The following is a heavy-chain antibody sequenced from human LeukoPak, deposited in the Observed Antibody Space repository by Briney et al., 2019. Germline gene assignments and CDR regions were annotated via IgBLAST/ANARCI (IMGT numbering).Heavy chain of an antibody. V-gene: IGHV3-48*01. D-gene: IGHD6-6*01. CDR3: ASASSSFPAYYYYYMDV. CDR1: GFTFSSYS. J-gene: IGHJ6*03. CDR2: ISSSSSTI. Sequence: GGSLRLSCAASGFTFSSYSMNWVRQAPGKGLEGVSYISSSSSTIYYADSVKGRFTISRDNAKNSLYLQMNSLRAEDTAVYYCASASSSFPAYYYYYMDVWGKGTTVTVSS.